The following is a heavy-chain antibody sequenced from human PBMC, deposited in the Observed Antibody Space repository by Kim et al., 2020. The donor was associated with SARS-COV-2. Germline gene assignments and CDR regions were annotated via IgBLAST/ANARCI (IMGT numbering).Heavy chain of an antibody. CDR2: INHSGST. D-gene: IGHD4-17*01. V-gene: IGHV4-34*01. J-gene: IGHJ4*02. CDR1: GGSFSGYY. Sequence: SETLSLTCAVYGGSFSGYYWSWIRQPPGKGLEWIGEINHSGSTNYNPSLKSRVTISVDTSKNQFSLKLSSVTAADTAVYYCARSEPTVTTRIDLDYWGQGTLVTVSS. CDR3: ARSEPTVTTRIDLDY.